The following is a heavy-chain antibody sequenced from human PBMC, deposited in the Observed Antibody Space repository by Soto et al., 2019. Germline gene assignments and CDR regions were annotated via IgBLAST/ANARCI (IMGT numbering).Heavy chain of an antibody. D-gene: IGHD2-15*01. Sequence: PGGSLRLSCAASGFTFSSYGMHWVRQAPGKGLEWVAVIWYDGSNKYYADSVKGRFTISRDNSKNTLYLQMNSLRAEDTAVYYYASTRSNPHDAFDIWGQGTMVTVSS. CDR2: IWYDGSNK. CDR1: GFTFSSYG. V-gene: IGHV3-33*01. J-gene: IGHJ3*02. CDR3: ASTRSNPHDAFDI.